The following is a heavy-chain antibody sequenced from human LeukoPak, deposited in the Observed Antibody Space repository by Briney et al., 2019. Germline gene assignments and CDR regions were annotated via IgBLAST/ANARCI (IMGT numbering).Heavy chain of an antibody. CDR3: ARDPGGVVYFDY. V-gene: IGHV3-33*01. CDR2: IWYDGSNK. Sequence: PGGSLRLSRAASGFTFSNYDMHWVRQAPGKGLEWVAVIWYDGSNKYYADSVKGRFTISRDNSKNTLYLQMNTLRAEDTAVYYCARDPGGVVYFDYWGQGTLVTVSS. D-gene: IGHD2-8*01. J-gene: IGHJ4*02. CDR1: GFTFSNYD.